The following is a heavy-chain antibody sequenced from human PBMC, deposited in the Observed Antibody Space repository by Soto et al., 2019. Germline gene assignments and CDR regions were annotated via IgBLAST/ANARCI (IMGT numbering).Heavy chain of an antibody. D-gene: IGHD3-9*01. CDR2: ISVSGANT. J-gene: IGHJ4*02. CDR3: AKDLGLGVIAGYPHDC. CDR1: GFTFNNYA. Sequence: DVQLLDSGGGVVQPGGSLRLSCAASGFTFNNYAMSWVRQAPGKGLEWVSTISVSGANTYYADSVKGRFTISRDDSKNTLYLQMNSLGAEDTAVYYCAKDLGLGVIAGYPHDCWGQGTLVTVSS. V-gene: IGHV3-23*01.